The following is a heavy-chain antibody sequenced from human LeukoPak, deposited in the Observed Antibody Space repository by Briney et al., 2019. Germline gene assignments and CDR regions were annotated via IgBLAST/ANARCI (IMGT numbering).Heavy chain of an antibody. CDR1: GGSFSGYD. CDR3: ARSPEGGQDDYGDTFDY. CDR2: INHSGST. J-gene: IGHJ4*02. Sequence: SETLSLTCAVYGGSFSGYDWSWICQPPGKGLEWIGEINHSGSTSYNPSLKSRVTISVDTSKNQFSLRLSSVTAADTAVYYCARSPEGGQDDYGDTFDYWGQGTLVTVSS. V-gene: IGHV4-34*01. D-gene: IGHD4-17*01.